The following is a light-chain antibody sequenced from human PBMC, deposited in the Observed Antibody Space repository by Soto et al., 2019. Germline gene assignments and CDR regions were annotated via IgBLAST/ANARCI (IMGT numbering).Light chain of an antibody. J-gene: IGKJ1*01. CDR1: QSVNSN. V-gene: IGKV3-15*01. Sequence: EIVMTQSPATLSVSPGERATLSCRASQSVNSNLAWYQQKPGQAPRLLIYRASTRATGIPARFSGSGSGTEFTLTISSLQSEDFAVYYCQQYNNLRTFGQGTKVDIK. CDR2: RAS. CDR3: QQYNNLRT.